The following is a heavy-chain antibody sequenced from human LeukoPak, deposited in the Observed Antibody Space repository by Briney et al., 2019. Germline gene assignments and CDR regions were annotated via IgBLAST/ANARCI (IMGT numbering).Heavy chain of an antibody. CDR3: ARDTTVTTFDY. CDR1: GYSISSGYY. CDR2: IYHSGST. V-gene: IGHV4-38-2*02. Sequence: PSETLSLTCTVSGYSISSGYYWGWIRQPPGRGLEWIGSIYHSGSTYYNPSLKSRVTISVDTSKNQFSLKLSSVTAADTAVYYCARDTTVTTFDYWGQGTLVTVSS. J-gene: IGHJ4*02. D-gene: IGHD4-11*01.